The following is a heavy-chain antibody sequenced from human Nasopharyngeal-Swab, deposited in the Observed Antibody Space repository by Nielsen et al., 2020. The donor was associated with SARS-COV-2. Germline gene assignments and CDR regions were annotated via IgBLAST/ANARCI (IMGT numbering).Heavy chain of an antibody. CDR1: GFTFSSYE. D-gene: IGHD3-22*01. Sequence: GESLKISCAASGFTFSSYEMNWVRQAPGKGLEWVSYITTRGSTIYYADSVKGRFTISRDNAKNSLYLQMNSLRAEDTAVYYCARDPLVYDSSGYGHFDYWGQGTLVTVSS. J-gene: IGHJ4*02. CDR3: ARDPLVYDSSGYGHFDY. CDR2: ITTRGSTI. V-gene: IGHV3-48*03.